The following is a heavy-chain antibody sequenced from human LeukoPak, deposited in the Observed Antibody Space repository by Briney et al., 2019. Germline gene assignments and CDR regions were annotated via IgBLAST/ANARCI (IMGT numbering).Heavy chain of an antibody. CDR3: ASHPSGSRYNWFDP. CDR2: ISAYNGNT. J-gene: IGHJ5*02. V-gene: IGHV1-18*01. CDR1: GYTFTSYG. Sequence: ASVNVSCKASGYTFTSYGISWVRQAPGQGLEWMGWISAYNGNTNYAQKLQGRVTMTTDTSTSTAYMELRSLRSDDTAVYYCASHPSGSRYNWFDPWGQGTLVTVSS. D-gene: IGHD3-10*01.